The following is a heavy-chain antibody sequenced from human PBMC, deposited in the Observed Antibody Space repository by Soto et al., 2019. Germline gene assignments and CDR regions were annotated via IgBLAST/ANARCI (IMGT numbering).Heavy chain of an antibody. CDR2: IYYSGST. CDR1: GGSVSSGSYY. V-gene: IGHV4-61*01. D-gene: IGHD2-15*01. Sequence: QVQLQESGPGLVKPSETLSLTCTVSGGSVSSGSYYWSWIRQPPGKGLEWIGYIYYSGSTNYNPSLKSRVTMSVDTSKNQFSLKLSSVTAAGTAVYYCARDRLGYCSGGSCQYFDYWGQGTLDTVSS. CDR3: ARDRLGYCSGGSCQYFDY. J-gene: IGHJ4*02.